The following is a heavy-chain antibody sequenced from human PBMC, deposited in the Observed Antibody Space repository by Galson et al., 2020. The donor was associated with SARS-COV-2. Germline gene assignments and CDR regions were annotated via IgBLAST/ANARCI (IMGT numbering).Heavy chain of an antibody. J-gene: IGHJ4*02. CDR3: ARGDMGNDYFDC. D-gene: IGHD7-27*01. V-gene: IGHV3-74*01. CDR2: IYSEGSST. Sequence: ALHGESLKISCAVSGFTFSNHWMHWVRQAPGKGLVWVSRIYSEGSSTSYADSVKGRFTISGDNAKNTLYLQMNSLRAEDTAVYYCARGDMGNDYFDCWGQGTLVTVSS. CDR1: GFTFSNHW.